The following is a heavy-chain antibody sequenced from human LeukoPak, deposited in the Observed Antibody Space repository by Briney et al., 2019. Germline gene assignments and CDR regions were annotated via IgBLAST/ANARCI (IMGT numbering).Heavy chain of an antibody. CDR2: ISSSSSYI. CDR3: ARDYYGSGSYYPGTFDY. V-gene: IGHV3-21*01. CDR1: GFTFSSYS. J-gene: IGHJ4*02. Sequence: GGSLRLSCAASGFTFSSYSMNWVRQAPGEGLEWVSSISSSSSYIYYADSVKGRFTISRDNAKNSLYLQMNSLRAEDTAVYYCARDYYGSGSYYPGTFDYWGQGSLVTVSS. D-gene: IGHD3-10*01.